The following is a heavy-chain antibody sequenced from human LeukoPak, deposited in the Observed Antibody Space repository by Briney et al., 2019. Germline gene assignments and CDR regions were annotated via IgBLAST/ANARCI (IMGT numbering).Heavy chain of an antibody. Sequence: SETLSLTCTVSGGSISSYYWSWIRQPPGKGLEWIGYIYYSGSTSYNPSLKSRVTISVDTSKNQFSLKLSSVTAADTAVYYCARQSWDSSSWYYYYGMDVWGQGTTVTVSS. CDR3: ARQSWDSSSWYYYYGMDV. CDR1: GGSISSYY. J-gene: IGHJ6*02. V-gene: IGHV4-59*08. D-gene: IGHD6-13*01. CDR2: IYYSGST.